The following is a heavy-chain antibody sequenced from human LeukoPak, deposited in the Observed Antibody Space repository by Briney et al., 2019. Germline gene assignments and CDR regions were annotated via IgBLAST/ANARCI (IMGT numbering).Heavy chain of an antibody. CDR2: IYPDDFDT. V-gene: IGHV5-51*01. D-gene: IGHD1-26*01. CDR3: ARHGKLSASRNWFDP. J-gene: IGHJ5*02. Sequence: PGESLKISCKASGYSFTSYWIAWVRQMPGKGLEWMGVIYPDDFDTRYSPSFQGQVTISADKSIGTAFLQWSSLKASDTAIYYCARHGKLSASRNWFDPWGQGTLVTVSS. CDR1: GYSFTSYW.